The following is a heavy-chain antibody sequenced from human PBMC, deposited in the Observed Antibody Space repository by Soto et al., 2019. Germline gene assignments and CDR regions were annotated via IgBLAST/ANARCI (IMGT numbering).Heavy chain of an antibody. J-gene: IGHJ5*02. V-gene: IGHV3-11*01. CDR2: ISTGGAIR. CDR3: AHRPTYSSSRFSLLFFDP. CDR1: GFTFSDHY. Sequence: PGGSLRLSCLASGFTFSDHYMRWIRQAPGKGLEWVSYISTGGAIRYYADSVRGRFTISRDNAKNSLYLQMNSLRAEDTAVYYCAHRPTYSSSRFSLLFFDPWGQGTLVTVSS. D-gene: IGHD6-13*01.